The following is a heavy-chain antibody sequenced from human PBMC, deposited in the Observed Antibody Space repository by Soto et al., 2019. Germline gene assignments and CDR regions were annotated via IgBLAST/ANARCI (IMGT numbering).Heavy chain of an antibody. V-gene: IGHV2-5*02. Sequence: QITLKESGPTLVKPTQTLTLTCTFSGFSLSTSGVDVGWIRQPPGKALEWLALIYWDDDKRYSPSLKSRLTITKDTSKNQVVLTTTNMDPVDTATYYCAHSGITLTGGAFDIWGQGTVVTVSS. CDR3: AHSGITLTGGAFDI. CDR2: IYWDDDK. J-gene: IGHJ3*02. D-gene: IGHD1-20*01. CDR1: GFSLSTSGVD.